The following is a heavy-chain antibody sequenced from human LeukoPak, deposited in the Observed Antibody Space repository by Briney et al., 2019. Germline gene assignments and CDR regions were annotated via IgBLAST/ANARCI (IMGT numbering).Heavy chain of an antibody. Sequence: GSSVKVSCKASGGTFSSYAISWVRQAPGQGLEWMGGIIPIFGTANYARKFQGRVTITADESTSTAYMELSSLRSEDTAVYYCAGAPVLVVPAAHYYYYYMDVWGKGTTVTVSS. CDR1: GGTFSSYA. CDR2: IIPIFGTA. CDR3: AGAPVLVVPAAHYYYYYMDV. D-gene: IGHD2-2*01. V-gene: IGHV1-69*01. J-gene: IGHJ6*03.